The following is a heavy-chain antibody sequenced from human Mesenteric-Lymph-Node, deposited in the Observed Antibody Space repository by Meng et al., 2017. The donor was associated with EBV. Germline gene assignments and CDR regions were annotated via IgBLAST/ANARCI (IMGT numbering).Heavy chain of an antibody. Sequence: QLQLQEPGPGLVKPAVTLSLTCTVSGDSISSSSYYWGWIRQPPGKGLEWIGSMYYGGSTYYNPSLKSRVTISIDSSKDQFSLKLSSVTAADTAVYYCALIIVGATHFDYWGQGTLVTVSS. V-gene: IGHV4-39*07. CDR1: GDSISSSSYY. D-gene: IGHD1-26*01. CDR3: ALIIVGATHFDY. J-gene: IGHJ4*02. CDR2: MYYGGST.